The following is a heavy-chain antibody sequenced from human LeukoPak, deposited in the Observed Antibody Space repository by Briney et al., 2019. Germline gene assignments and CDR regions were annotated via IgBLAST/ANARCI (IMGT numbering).Heavy chain of an antibody. V-gene: IGHV3-30*18. CDR3: AKERAVAGILWYYGMDV. J-gene: IGHJ6*02. D-gene: IGHD6-19*01. CDR1: GFTFSSYG. CDR2: ISYDGSNK. Sequence: PGRSLRLSCAASGFTFSSYGMHWVRQAPGKGLEWVAVISYDGSNKYYADSVKGRFTISRDNSKNTLYLQMDSLRAEDTAVYYCAKERAVAGILWYYGMDVWGQGTTVTVSS.